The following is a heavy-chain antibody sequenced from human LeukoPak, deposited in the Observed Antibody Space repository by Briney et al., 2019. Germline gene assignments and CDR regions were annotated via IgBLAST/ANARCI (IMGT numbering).Heavy chain of an antibody. Sequence: GGSLRLSCAASGFTFSSYAMTWVRQAPGKGLEWVSAITGSGGSIYYADSVRGRFTISRDNSKNTLYLQMSSLRAEDTAIYYCAHPSTPDYGGLDYWGQGTLVTVSS. J-gene: IGHJ4*02. V-gene: IGHV3-23*01. CDR2: ITGSGGSI. CDR1: GFTFSSYA. CDR3: AHPSTPDYGGLDY. D-gene: IGHD4-17*01.